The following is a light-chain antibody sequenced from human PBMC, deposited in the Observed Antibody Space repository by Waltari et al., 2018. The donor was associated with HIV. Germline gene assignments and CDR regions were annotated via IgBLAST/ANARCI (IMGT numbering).Light chain of an antibody. CDR3: TSYTSSSTLEV. Sequence: QSALTQPASAPGSPGQSLTITCTRTSSDVGGYNSVSWYQQHPGKAPKLMIYEVSNRPSGVSNRFSGSKSGNTASLTISGLQAEDEADYYCTSYTSSSTLEVFGGGTKLTVL. CDR2: EVS. CDR1: SSDVGGYNS. V-gene: IGLV2-14*01. J-gene: IGLJ2*01.